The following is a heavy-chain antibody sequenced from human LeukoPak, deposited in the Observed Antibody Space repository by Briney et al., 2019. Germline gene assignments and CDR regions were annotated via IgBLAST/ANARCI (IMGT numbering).Heavy chain of an antibody. Sequence: GSLRLSCAASGFTFSDHYMSWIRQAPGKGLEWVSYISSSSSYTNYADSVKGRFTISRDNAKNSLYLQMNSLRAEDTAVYYCARVPYSGGWYYFDYWGQGTLVTVSS. J-gene: IGHJ4*02. CDR3: ARVPYSGGWYYFDY. V-gene: IGHV3-11*06. CDR1: GFTFSDHY. CDR2: ISSSSSYT. D-gene: IGHD6-19*01.